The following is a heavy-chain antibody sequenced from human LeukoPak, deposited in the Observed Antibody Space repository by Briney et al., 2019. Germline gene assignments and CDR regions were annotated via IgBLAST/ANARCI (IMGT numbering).Heavy chain of an antibody. D-gene: IGHD6-19*01. CDR2: IYYSGST. Sequence: SETLSLTCTVSGGSISSGDYYWSWIRQPPGKGLEWIGYIYYSGSTYYNPSLKSRVTISVDTSKNQFSLKLSSVTAADTAVYYCARGIAVAGGYAFDIWGQGTMVTVSS. J-gene: IGHJ3*02. V-gene: IGHV4-30-4*08. CDR3: ARGIAVAGGYAFDI. CDR1: GGSISSGDYY.